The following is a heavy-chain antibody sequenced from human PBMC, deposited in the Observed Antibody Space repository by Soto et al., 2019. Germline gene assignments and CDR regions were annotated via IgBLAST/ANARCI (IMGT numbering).Heavy chain of an antibody. J-gene: IGHJ6*02. CDR2: IWYDGSNK. Sequence: GGSLRLSCAASGFTFSSYGMHWVRQAPGKGLEWVAVIWYDGSNKYYADSVKGRFTISRDNSKNTLYLQMNSLRAEDTAVYYCAKQDFWSGFYGGYYYGMDVWGQGTTVTVSS. V-gene: IGHV3-33*06. CDR1: GFTFSSYG. CDR3: AKQDFWSGFYGGYYYGMDV. D-gene: IGHD3-3*01.